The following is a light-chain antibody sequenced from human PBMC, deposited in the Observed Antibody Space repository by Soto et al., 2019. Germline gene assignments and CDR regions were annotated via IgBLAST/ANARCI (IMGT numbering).Light chain of an antibody. CDR3: QSYDSSLSGLV. CDR2: EGN. CDR1: SGSIASNY. Sequence: NFMLTQPHSVSESPGKTVTISCTRSSGSIASNYVQWYQQRPGSVPTTVIYEGNQRPSGVPDRFSGSTDGSSNSASLTISGLQTEDEADYYCQSYDSSLSGLVFGTGTKLTVL. V-gene: IGLV6-57*04. J-gene: IGLJ1*01.